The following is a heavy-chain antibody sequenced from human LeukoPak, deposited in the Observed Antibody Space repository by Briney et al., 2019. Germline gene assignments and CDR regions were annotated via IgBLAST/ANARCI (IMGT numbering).Heavy chain of an antibody. CDR1: GFTFSSYG. J-gene: IGHJ3*02. CDR3: ARVFQGVEDAFDI. V-gene: IGHV3-30*03. Sequence: GGSLRLSCAASGFTFSSYGMHWVRQAPGKGLEWVAVISYDGSNKYYADSVKGRFTISRDNAKNSLSLQMNSLTVEDTAIYYCARVFQGVEDAFDIWGQGTMVTVSS. D-gene: IGHD3-3*01. CDR2: ISYDGSNK.